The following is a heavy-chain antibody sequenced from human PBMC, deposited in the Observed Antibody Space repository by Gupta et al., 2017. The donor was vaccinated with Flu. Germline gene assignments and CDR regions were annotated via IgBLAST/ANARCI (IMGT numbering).Heavy chain of an antibody. CDR2: IKQDGSEK. J-gene: IGHJ4*02. D-gene: IGHD5-18*01. V-gene: IGHV3-7*01. Sequence: VRQAPGKGLEWVANIKQDGSEKYYVDSVKGRFTISRDNAKNSLCLQMNSLRAEDTAVYYCARDGVGTAMVYYWGQGTLVTVSS. CDR3: ARDGVGTAMVYY.